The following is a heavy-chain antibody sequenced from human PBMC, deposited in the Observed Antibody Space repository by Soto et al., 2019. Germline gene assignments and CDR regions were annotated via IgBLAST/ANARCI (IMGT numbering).Heavy chain of an antibody. CDR2: IRSRPHNYAT. CDR3: TTERDY. J-gene: IGHJ4*02. Sequence: PGGSLRLSCATSGLNFSGSAMHWARQASGKGLEWVGRIRSRPHNYATTYAASVEGRFTISRDDSKNTVYLQMNGLKTDDTAMYYCTTERDYWGQGTLVTVSS. CDR1: GLNFSGSA. V-gene: IGHV3-73*01.